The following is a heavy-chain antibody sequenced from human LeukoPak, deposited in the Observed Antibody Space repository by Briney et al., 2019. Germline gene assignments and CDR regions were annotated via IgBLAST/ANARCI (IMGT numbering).Heavy chain of an antibody. V-gene: IGHV4-59*01. CDR1: GGSIRSYF. J-gene: IGHJ2*01. CDR2: IYYSGST. Sequence: TSSETLSLTCTVSGGSIRSYFWSWLRQPPGKGLEWIGYIYYSGSTNYNPSLKSRVTISVDTSKNQFSLKLSSVTAADTAVYYCARGSDHYDSSGYRYFDLWGRGTLATVSS. D-gene: IGHD3-22*01. CDR3: ARGSDHYDSSGYRYFDL.